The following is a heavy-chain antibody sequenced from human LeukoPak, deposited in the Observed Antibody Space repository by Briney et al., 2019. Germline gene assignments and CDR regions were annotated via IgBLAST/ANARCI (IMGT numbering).Heavy chain of an antibody. J-gene: IGHJ4*02. Sequence: GGSLRLSCAASGFTFSSYGMQCVRQPPGKGLECVAFIRYDGSNKYYADSVKGRFTISRDHSKNTLYQQMSSLRAEDTAVYYCAKGNERRRVAFDYWGQRTPVTVSS. CDR1: GFTFSSYG. CDR2: IRYDGSNK. V-gene: IGHV3-30*02. D-gene: IGHD2-15*01. CDR3: AKGNERRRVAFDY.